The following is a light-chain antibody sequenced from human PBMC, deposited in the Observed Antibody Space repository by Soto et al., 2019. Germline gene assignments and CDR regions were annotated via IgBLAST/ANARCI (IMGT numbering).Light chain of an antibody. J-gene: IGLJ2*01. CDR2: FGS. Sequence: QSVLTQSPSASGTPGQRVTNSCSGSSSNIGANTVNWYQQLPGTAPKLLIFFGSHRPSGVSDRFSGSKSGSSASLAISGIQSEDEAEYYCSAWDDSLNGVVFGGGTKVTVL. CDR1: SSNIGANT. CDR3: SAWDDSLNGVV. V-gene: IGLV1-44*01.